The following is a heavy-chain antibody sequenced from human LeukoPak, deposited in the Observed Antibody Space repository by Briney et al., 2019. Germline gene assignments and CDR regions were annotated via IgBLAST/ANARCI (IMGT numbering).Heavy chain of an antibody. CDR2: INPNSGGT. CDR1: GYTFTGYY. CDR3: ARDHRNPSSSWIQLWLGYYYYMDV. D-gene: IGHD5-18*01. Sequence: WASVKVSCKASGYTFTGYYMHWVRQAPGQGLEWMGWINPNSGGTNYAQKFQGRVTMTRDTSISTAYMELSRLRSDDTAVYYCARDHRNPSSSWIQLWLGYYYYMDVWGKGTTVTVSS. J-gene: IGHJ6*03. V-gene: IGHV1-2*02.